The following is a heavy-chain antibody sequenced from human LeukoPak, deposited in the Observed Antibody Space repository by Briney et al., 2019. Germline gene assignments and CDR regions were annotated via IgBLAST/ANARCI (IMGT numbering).Heavy chain of an antibody. V-gene: IGHV3-21*04. CDR3: AKDRPTWPIDY. Sequence: GGSLRLSCAASGFTFSSYSVNWVRQAPGKGLEWGSSISSGSSYIYYADSVKGRFTISRDNAKNSLYLQMNSLRAEDTAVYYCAKDRPTWPIDYWGQGTLVTVSS. CDR1: GFTFSSYS. J-gene: IGHJ4*02. CDR2: ISSGSSYI. D-gene: IGHD5-12*01.